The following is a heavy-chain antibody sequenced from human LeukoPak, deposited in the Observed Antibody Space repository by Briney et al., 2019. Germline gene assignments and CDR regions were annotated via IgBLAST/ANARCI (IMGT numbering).Heavy chain of an antibody. CDR1: GFTFSSYG. Sequence: GGSLRLSCAASGFTFSSYGMHWVRQAPGKGLEWVAVISYDGSNKYYADSVKGRFTISRDNSKNTLYLQMNSLRAEDTAVYYCAKTLPDSSGSLWGQGTLVTVSS. D-gene: IGHD3-22*01. CDR3: AKTLPDSSGSL. V-gene: IGHV3-30*18. J-gene: IGHJ4*02. CDR2: ISYDGSNK.